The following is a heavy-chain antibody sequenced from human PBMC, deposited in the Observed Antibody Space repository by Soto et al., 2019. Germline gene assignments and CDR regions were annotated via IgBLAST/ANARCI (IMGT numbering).Heavy chain of an antibody. J-gene: IGHJ4*02. D-gene: IGHD3-22*01. Sequence: PGGSLRLSCAAPGFNLNIHALHWIRQAPGEGLEWVAVMSPGGNSQYYADSVKGRFTISRDTSKSTLYLQMTSLRPEDTAVYYCASGAAFYYDTSRYWGQGTLVTVSS. CDR3: ASGAAFYYDTSRY. CDR1: GFNLNIHA. V-gene: IGHV3-30-3*01. CDR2: MSPGGNSQ.